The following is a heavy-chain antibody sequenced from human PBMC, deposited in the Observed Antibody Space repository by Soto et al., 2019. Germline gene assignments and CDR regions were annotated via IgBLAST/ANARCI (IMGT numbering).Heavy chain of an antibody. D-gene: IGHD2-2*01. CDR2: INHSGST. Sequence: SETLSLTCAVYGGSFSGNYWSWIRQPPGKGLEWIGEINHSGSTNYNPSLKSRVTISVDTSKNKFSLKLSSVTAAATAVYYCARRESQLHRGVCWSDPWGQGTPVTVSS. CDR1: GGSFSGNY. CDR3: ARRESQLHRGVCWSDP. V-gene: IGHV4-34*01. J-gene: IGHJ5*02.